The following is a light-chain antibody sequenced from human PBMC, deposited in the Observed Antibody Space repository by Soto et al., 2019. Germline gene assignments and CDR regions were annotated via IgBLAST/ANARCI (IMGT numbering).Light chain of an antibody. CDR1: QSVSSSY. Sequence: IVLTQSPGTLSLSPGERATLSCRASQSVSSSYLAWYQQKPGQAPRLLIYGASSRATGIPARCSGSGSGTDFPLTISRLEHEDFAVYYCQQYGSSPMYTFGQETKLEIK. V-gene: IGKV3-20*01. J-gene: IGKJ2*01. CDR2: GAS. CDR3: QQYGSSPMYT.